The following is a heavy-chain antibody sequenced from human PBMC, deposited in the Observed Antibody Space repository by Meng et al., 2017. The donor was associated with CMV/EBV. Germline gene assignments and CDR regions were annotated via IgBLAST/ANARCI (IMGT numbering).Heavy chain of an antibody. CDR1: GGAFSGYY. CDR2: INHSGST. CDR3: ARGGSSSSYYNWFDP. Sequence: VDGGAFSGYYWSWIRQPPGKGLEWIGEINHSGSTNYNPSLKSRVTISVDTSKNQFSLKLSSVTAADTAVYYCARGGSSSSYYNWFDPWGQGTLVTVSS. J-gene: IGHJ5*02. V-gene: IGHV4-34*01. D-gene: IGHD6-13*01.